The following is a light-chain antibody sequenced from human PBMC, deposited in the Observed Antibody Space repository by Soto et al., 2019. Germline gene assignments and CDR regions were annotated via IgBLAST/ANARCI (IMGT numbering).Light chain of an antibody. J-gene: IGLJ2*01. CDR3: SAYAGSSKLV. CDR2: EVS. Sequence: QSVLTQPPSASGSPGQSVTISCTGSSSDVGGYHYVSWYQHHPGKAPQLMIYEVSERPSGVPDRFSGSKSGNTASLTVSGLQADDEADYYCSAYAGSSKLVFGGGTKVTVL. CDR1: SSDVGGYHY. V-gene: IGLV2-8*01.